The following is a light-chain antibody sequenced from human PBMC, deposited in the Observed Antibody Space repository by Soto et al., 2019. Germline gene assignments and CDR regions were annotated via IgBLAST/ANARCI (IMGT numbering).Light chain of an antibody. J-gene: IGLJ2*01. V-gene: IGLV4-69*01. CDR3: QTWGTGNVV. Sequence: QLVLTQSPAASASLGASVKLTCTLGSGHSGYAIAWHQQQPEKGPRYLMRVKSDGSHYKGDGIPDRFSGSSSGAERYLTISSLPSEDEADYYCQTWGTGNVVFGGGTKLTVL. CDR1: SGHSGYA. CDR2: VKSDGSH.